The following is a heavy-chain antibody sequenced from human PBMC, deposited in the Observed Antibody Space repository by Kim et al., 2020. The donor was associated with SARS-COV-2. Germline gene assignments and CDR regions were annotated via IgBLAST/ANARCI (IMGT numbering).Heavy chain of an antibody. V-gene: IGHV3-33*01. D-gene: IGHD2-15*01. CDR1: GFTFSSDG. CDR3: ARDLGCSGGSCYSHRNYYGMDV. CDR2: IWYDGSNK. J-gene: IGHJ6*02. Sequence: GGSLRLSCATSGFTFSSDGIHWVRQAPGKGLEWVAVIWYDGSNKYYEESVKGRVTISRDNSKNTLYLQMNSLRAEDTAVYYCARDLGCSGGSCYSHRNYYGMDVCGQVTTVTVAS.